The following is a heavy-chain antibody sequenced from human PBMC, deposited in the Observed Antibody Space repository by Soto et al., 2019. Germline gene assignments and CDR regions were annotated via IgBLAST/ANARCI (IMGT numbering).Heavy chain of an antibody. CDR1: GFTFSTYA. Sequence: EVQLLESGGDLVQPGGSLRLSCAASGFTFSTYAMRWVRQAPGKGLEWVSSITGSGDRTYYADAVKGRFTISRDNSQSTLQLQMNSLRAEDTAVYSCARMYSSSCDYWGQGTLVTVSS. V-gene: IGHV3-23*01. CDR2: ITGSGDRT. J-gene: IGHJ4*02. CDR3: ARMYSSSCDY. D-gene: IGHD6-13*01.